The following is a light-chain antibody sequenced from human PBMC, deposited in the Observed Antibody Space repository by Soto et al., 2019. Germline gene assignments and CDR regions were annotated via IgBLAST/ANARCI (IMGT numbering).Light chain of an antibody. CDR2: GAS. V-gene: IGKV3-20*01. CDR3: QQYGSLTWT. CDR1: QSVTSTY. J-gene: IGKJ1*01. Sequence: EIVLTQSPGTLSLSPGERATLSCRASQSVTSTYLAWYQQKPGQAPRLLIYGASSRAAGIPDRFSGSGSRTDFSLTISRLEPEDFAVYYCQQYGSLTWTFGQGTKVDIK.